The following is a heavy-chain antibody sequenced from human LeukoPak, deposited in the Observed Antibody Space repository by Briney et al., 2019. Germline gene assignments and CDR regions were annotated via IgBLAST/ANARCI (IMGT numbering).Heavy chain of an antibody. Sequence: PGGSLRLSCAASGFTFSSYSMNWVRQAPGKGLEWVSSISSSSSYIYYADSVKGRFTISRDNAKNSLYLQMNSLRAGDTAVYYSARDYGDYGFGPPLDYWGQGTLVTVSS. J-gene: IGHJ4*02. CDR1: GFTFSSYS. D-gene: IGHD4-17*01. CDR2: ISSSSSYI. CDR3: ARDYGDYGFGPPLDY. V-gene: IGHV3-21*01.